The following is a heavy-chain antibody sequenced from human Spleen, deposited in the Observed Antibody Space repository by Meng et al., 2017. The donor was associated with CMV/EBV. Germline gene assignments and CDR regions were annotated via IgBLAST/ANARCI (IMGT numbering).Heavy chain of an antibody. CDR2: INPDGGTR. Sequence: SVKVSFKASGYTFITYYIHWVRQAPGQGLEWMGRINPDGGTRTYSQKFQGGVTLTSDTSTNTVYMELSRLIYEDTAVYYCARDLVGYDAFDVWGQGTMVTVSS. J-gene: IGHJ3*01. D-gene: IGHD3-22*01. V-gene: IGHV1-46*01. CDR3: ARDLVGYDAFDV. CDR1: GYTFITYY.